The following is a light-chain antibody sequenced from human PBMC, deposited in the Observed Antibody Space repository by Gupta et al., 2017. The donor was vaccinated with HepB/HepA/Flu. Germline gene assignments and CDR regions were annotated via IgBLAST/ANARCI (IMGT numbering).Light chain of an antibody. CDR1: ALPKQY. J-gene: IGLJ2*01. Sequence: SLELTQPSSVSVSPRQTARITCSGGALPKQYAYWYQQKPGQAPVLVIYKDSERPSGIPERCSGASTGTTVTLTTSGGQAEDDADYYCQSADSSGTYVVVGGGTKLTVL. V-gene: IGLV3-25*03. CDR3: QSADSSGTYVV. CDR2: KDS.